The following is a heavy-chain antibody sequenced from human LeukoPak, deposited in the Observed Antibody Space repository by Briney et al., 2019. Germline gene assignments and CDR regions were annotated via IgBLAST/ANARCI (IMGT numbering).Heavy chain of an antibody. J-gene: IGHJ4*02. Sequence: GVSLRLSCAASGFTFSRHWMHWVRQGPGKGLEWVSRIKSDGSETQYADSVKGRFTISRDNAHNTLYLQMTSLRPEDTAIYYCARVISYFDLWGQGALVTASS. CDR3: ARVISYFDL. CDR1: GFTFSRHW. D-gene: IGHD3-3*02. V-gene: IGHV3-74*01. CDR2: IKSDGSET.